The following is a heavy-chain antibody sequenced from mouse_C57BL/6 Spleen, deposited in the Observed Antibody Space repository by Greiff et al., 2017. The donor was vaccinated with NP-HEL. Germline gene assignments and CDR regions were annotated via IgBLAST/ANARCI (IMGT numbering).Heavy chain of an antibody. Sequence: QVQLQQPGAELVMPGASVKLSCKASGYTFTSYWMHWVKQRPGQGLEWIGEIDPSDSYTNYNQKFKGKSTLTVDISSSTAYMQLSSLTSEDSAVYYCARSLLRGFFDYWGQGATLTVSS. J-gene: IGHJ2*01. CDR3: ARSLLRGFFDY. D-gene: IGHD2-10*01. V-gene: IGHV1-69*01. CDR1: GYTFTSYW. CDR2: IDPSDSYT.